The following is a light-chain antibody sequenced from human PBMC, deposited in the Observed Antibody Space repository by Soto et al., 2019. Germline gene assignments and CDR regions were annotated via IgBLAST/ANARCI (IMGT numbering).Light chain of an antibody. CDR3: QQYNNWPLT. V-gene: IGKV3-15*01. CDR1: QSVSSN. Sequence: EVVMTQSPATLSVSPGERATLSCRASQSVSSNLGWYQQKPGQAPRLLIYGASTRATGIPTRFSGSGSGTEFTLTISSLQSEDSAVYYCQQYNNWPLTFGGGTRWIS. J-gene: IGKJ4*01. CDR2: GAS.